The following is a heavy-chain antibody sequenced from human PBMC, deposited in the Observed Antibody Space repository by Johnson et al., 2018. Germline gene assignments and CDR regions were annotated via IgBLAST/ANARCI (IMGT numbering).Heavy chain of an antibody. V-gene: IGHV3-13*01. Sequence: VQLVQSGGGVVQPGGSRRLSCAASGFTFSSYDMHWVRQATGKGLEWVSAIGTAGDTYAPGSVKGRFTISRENAKNSLYVQMKSLSAGDTAGYYCARDRGGDAFDIWGQGTMVTVSS. J-gene: IGHJ3*02. CDR2: IGTAGDT. D-gene: IGHD3-16*01. CDR1: GFTFSSYD. CDR3: ARDRGGDAFDI.